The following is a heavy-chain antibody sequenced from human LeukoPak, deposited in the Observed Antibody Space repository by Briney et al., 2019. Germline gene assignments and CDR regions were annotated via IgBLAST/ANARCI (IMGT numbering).Heavy chain of an antibody. CDR3: AKDLAPYIAVAGTDAFDI. Sequence: GGSLRLSCAASGFTFDDYAMHWVRHAPGKGLEWVSGISWNSGSIGYADSVKGRFTISRDNAKNSLYLQMNSLRAEDTALYYCAKDLAPYIAVAGTDAFDIWGQGTMVTVSS. CDR2: ISWNSGSI. J-gene: IGHJ3*02. D-gene: IGHD6-19*01. CDR1: GFTFDDYA. V-gene: IGHV3-9*01.